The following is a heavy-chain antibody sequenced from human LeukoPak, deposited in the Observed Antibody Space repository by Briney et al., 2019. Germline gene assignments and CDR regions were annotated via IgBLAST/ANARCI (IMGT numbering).Heavy chain of an antibody. V-gene: IGHV3-21*01. Sequence: GGSLRLSCAASGFTFSSYSMNWVRQAPGRGLEWVSSISTTSSYIYYADSVKGRFTISRDNAKNSQYLQMNSLRAEDTAVYYWARGDYYDSSGYYYEAYWGQGTLVTVSS. D-gene: IGHD3-22*01. CDR2: ISTTSSYI. CDR1: GFTFSSYS. J-gene: IGHJ4*02. CDR3: ARGDYYDSSGYYYEAY.